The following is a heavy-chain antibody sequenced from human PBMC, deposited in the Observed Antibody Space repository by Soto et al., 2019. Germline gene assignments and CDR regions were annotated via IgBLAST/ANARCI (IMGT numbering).Heavy chain of an antibody. CDR3: ARGRRSHLSTVRAGWIDP. CDR1: GGSLSGYY. D-gene: IGHD3-10*01. Sequence: QVQLQQWGAGLLKPSETLSLTCVVNGGSLSGYYWTWIRQPPGKGLEWIAEINHSGSTNYNPSLNSRVTISLDTSKTQFSLRLNSVTAADTAVFFCARGRRSHLSTVRAGWIDPWGQGTLVTVSS. V-gene: IGHV4-34*02. J-gene: IGHJ5*02. CDR2: INHSGST.